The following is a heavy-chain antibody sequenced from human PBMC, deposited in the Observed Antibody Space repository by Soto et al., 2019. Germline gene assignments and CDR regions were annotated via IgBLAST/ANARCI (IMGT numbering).Heavy chain of an antibody. CDR3: VRGTNGWRGMDY. J-gene: IGHJ4*02. Sequence: AGSLRLSCATSGFVFSSGPRHWVRQAPGKGPVWVSRITEDGSGTTYADSVKGRFTVTRDNAKNTMYLQMSGLGAEDTAVYHCVRGTNGWRGMDYWGQGTLVTVSS. CDR2: ITEDGSGT. D-gene: IGHD2-8*01. CDR1: GFVFSSGP. V-gene: IGHV3-74*01.